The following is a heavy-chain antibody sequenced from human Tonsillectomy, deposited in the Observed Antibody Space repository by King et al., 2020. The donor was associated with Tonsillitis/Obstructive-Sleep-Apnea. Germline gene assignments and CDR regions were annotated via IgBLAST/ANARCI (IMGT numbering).Heavy chain of an antibody. D-gene: IGHD3-3*01. CDR1: GVSISSSNW. J-gene: IGHJ5*02. Sequence: VQLQESGPGLVKPSGTLSLTCAVSGVSISSSNWWSWVRQPPGKGLEWIGEIYHSGSTNYNPSLKSRVTISLDKSKNQFSLKLSSVTAADTPVYYCAREIDYDFEGNWFDPWGQGTLVTVSP. CDR3: AREIDYDFEGNWFDP. V-gene: IGHV4-4*02. CDR2: IYHSGST.